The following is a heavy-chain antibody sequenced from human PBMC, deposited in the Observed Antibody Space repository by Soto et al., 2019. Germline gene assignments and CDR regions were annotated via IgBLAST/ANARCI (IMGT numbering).Heavy chain of an antibody. D-gene: IGHD2-2*01. Sequence: GGSLRLSCAASGFTFRNHGMHWVRLDPGKGLEWVAVIWYDGSEKYYADSVKGRFTISRDNSKNILYLQMNSLRGEDTAVYYCARDLGWPAFVGFEYWGQGTLVTVSS. CDR3: ARDLGWPAFVGFEY. CDR2: IWYDGSEK. V-gene: IGHV3-33*01. J-gene: IGHJ4*02. CDR1: GFTFRNHG.